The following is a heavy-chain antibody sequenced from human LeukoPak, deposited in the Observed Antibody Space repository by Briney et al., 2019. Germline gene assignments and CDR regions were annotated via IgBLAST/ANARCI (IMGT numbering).Heavy chain of an antibody. CDR1: GGSISSYY. J-gene: IGHJ5*02. Sequence: SETLSLTCTVSGGSISSYYWSWLRQPAGKGLEWIGRIYTSGSTNYNPSLKSRVTMSVDTSKNQFSLKLSSVTAADTAVYYCAREVRGVTTVTTSFDRWGQGTLVTVSS. CDR3: AREVRGVTTVTTSFDR. D-gene: IGHD4-11*01. CDR2: IYTSGST. V-gene: IGHV4-4*07.